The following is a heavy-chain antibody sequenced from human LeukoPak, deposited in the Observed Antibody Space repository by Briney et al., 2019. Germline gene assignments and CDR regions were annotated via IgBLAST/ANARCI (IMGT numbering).Heavy chain of an antibody. J-gene: IGHJ5*02. CDR3: ARDARSDCSGGSCFSWFDP. CDR2: IWYDGSNK. V-gene: IGHV3-33*08. D-gene: IGHD2-15*01. Sequence: GGSLRLSCAASGFTFSSYSMNWVRQAPGKGLEWVAVIWYDGSNKYYADSVKGRFTISRDNSKNTLYLQMNSLRAEDTAVYYCARDARSDCSGGSCFSWFDPWGQGTLVTVSS. CDR1: GFTFSSYS.